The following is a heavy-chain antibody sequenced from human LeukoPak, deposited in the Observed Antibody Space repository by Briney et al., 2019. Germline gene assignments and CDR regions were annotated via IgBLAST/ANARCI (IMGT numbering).Heavy chain of an antibody. J-gene: IGHJ2*01. CDR2: IYPGDSDT. Sequence: GESLKISCKGSGYSFTSYWIGWVRQMPGKGLEWMGIIYPGDSDTRYSPSFQGQVTISADKSISTAYLQWSSLKASDTAMYYCARKLVVPAAIPGWYFDLWGRGTLVTVSS. CDR3: ARKLVVPAAIPGWYFDL. CDR1: GYSFTSYW. D-gene: IGHD2-2*02. V-gene: IGHV5-51*01.